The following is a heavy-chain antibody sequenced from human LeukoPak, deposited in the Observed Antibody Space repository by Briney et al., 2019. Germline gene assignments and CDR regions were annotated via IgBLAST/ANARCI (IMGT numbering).Heavy chain of an antibody. Sequence: ASVKVSCKASGYTFTGYYMHWVRQAPGQGLEWMGWINPNSGGTNYAQKFQGRVTMTRDTSINTAYMELSRLRSDDTAVYYCARDPDMSSYGLVSWCDPWGQGTLVTVSS. V-gene: IGHV1-2*02. CDR1: GYTFTGYY. CDR3: ARDPDMSSYGLVSWCDP. J-gene: IGHJ5*02. D-gene: IGHD5-18*01. CDR2: INPNSGGT.